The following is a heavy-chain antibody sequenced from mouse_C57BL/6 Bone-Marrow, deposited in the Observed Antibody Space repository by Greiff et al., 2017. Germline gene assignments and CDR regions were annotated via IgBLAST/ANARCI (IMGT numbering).Heavy chain of an antibody. J-gene: IGHJ2*01. V-gene: IGHV1-69*01. CDR3: ARSGVDY. Sequence: QVQLKQSGAELVMPGASVKLSCKASGYTFTSYWMHWVKQRPGQGLEWIGEIDPSDSYTNYNQKFKGKSTLTVDKSSSTAYMQLSSLTSEDSAVXYCARSGVDYWGQGTTLTFSS. CDR2: IDPSDSYT. D-gene: IGHD1-1*02. CDR1: GYTFTSYW.